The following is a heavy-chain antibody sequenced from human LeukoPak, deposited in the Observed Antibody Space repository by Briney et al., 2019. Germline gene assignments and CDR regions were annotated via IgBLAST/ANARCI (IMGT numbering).Heavy chain of an antibody. V-gene: IGHV3-23*01. Sequence: GGSLRLSCAASRFTFSTYVMTWVRQAPGKGLEWVSSISGSADNTYYADSVKGRFTISRDNSKNTLYLQMNSLRAEDTAVYYCAKNPTGYPNWFDLWGQGTLVTVSS. D-gene: IGHD3-9*01. J-gene: IGHJ5*02. CDR2: ISGSADNT. CDR3: AKNPTGYPNWFDL. CDR1: RFTFSTYV.